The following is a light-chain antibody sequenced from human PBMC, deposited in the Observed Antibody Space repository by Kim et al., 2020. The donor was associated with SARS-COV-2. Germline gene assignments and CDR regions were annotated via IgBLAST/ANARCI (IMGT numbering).Light chain of an antibody. CDR2: DTG. V-gene: IGLV7-46*01. CDR1: TGCVTSAHY. CDR3: LLFYSGVQI. J-gene: IGLJ2*01. Sequence: PEGACPLARTSSTGCVTSAHYPYWIQQKPGHAPRTLIYDTGSKHSWTPARFSGSLLGGKAALILSDAQPEDEADYYCLLFYSGVQIFGGGTQLTVL.